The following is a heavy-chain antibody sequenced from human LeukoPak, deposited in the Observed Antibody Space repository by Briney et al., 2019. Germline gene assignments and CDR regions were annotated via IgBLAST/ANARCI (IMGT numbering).Heavy chain of an antibody. Sequence: SETLSLTCAVYGGSFSGYYWNWIRQPPGKGLEWIGEINHSGSTNYNPSLKSRVTISVDTSKNQFSLKLSSVTAADTAVYYCARATGDYYGSGVGAYYYYYMDVWGKGTTVTVSS. CDR1: GGSFSGYY. V-gene: IGHV4-34*01. D-gene: IGHD3-10*01. CDR2: INHSGST. CDR3: ARATGDYYGSGVGAYYYYYMDV. J-gene: IGHJ6*03.